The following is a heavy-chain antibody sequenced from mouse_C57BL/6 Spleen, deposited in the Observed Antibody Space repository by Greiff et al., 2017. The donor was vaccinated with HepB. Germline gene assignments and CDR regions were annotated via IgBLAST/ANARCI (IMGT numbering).Heavy chain of an antibody. CDR1: GFTFSSYA. V-gene: IGHV5-9-1*02. CDR3: TRGTTVQPFAY. CDR2: ISSGGDYI. Sequence: EVKLVESGEGLVKPGGSLKLSCAASGFTFSSYAMSWVRQTPEKRLEWVAYISSGGDYIYYADTVKGRFTISRDNARNTLYLQMSSLKSEDTAMYYCTRGTTVQPFAYWGQGTLVTVSA. J-gene: IGHJ3*01. D-gene: IGHD1-1*01.